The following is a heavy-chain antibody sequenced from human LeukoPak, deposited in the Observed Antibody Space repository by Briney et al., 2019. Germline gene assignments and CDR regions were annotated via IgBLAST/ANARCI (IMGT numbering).Heavy chain of an antibody. CDR2: IYSDGIT. J-gene: IGHJ2*01. Sequence: GGSLRLSCAASGSTVSSNFMSWVRQAPGKGLEWVSVIYSDGITYYADSVKGRFTISRDNSKNTLYLQMNSLRVEDTAVYYCARDGCSSTSCPDWYFDLWGRGSLVTVSS. V-gene: IGHV3-66*02. D-gene: IGHD2-2*01. CDR3: ARDGCSSTSCPDWYFDL. CDR1: GSTVSSNF.